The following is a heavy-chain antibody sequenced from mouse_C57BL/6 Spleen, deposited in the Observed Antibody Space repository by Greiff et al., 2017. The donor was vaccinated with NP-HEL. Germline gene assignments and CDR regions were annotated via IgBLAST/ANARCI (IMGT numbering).Heavy chain of an antibody. J-gene: IGHJ2*01. V-gene: IGHV1-15*01. D-gene: IGHD2-2*01. CDR3: TRMGDGYDG. CDR1: GYTFTDYE. CDR2: IDPETGGT. Sequence: QVQLQQSGAELVRPGASVTLSCKASGYTFTDYEMHWVKQTPVHGLEWIGAIDPETGGTAYNQKFKGKAILTADKSSSTAYMELRSLTSEDSAVYYCTRMGDGYDGWGQGTTLTVSS.